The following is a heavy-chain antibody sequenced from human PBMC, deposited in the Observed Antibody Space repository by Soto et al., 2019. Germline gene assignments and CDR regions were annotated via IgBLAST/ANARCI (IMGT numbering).Heavy chain of an antibody. V-gene: IGHV1-2*02. CDR2: INPNSGGT. Sequence: ASVKVSCKASGYTFTGYYMHWVRQAPGQGLEWMGWINPNSGGTDYAQKFQGRVTMTRDTSISTAYMELSRLRSDDTAVYYCARDRYCSGGSCRNWFDPWGQGTLVTVSS. CDR3: ARDRYCSGGSCRNWFDP. D-gene: IGHD2-15*01. CDR1: GYTFTGYY. J-gene: IGHJ5*02.